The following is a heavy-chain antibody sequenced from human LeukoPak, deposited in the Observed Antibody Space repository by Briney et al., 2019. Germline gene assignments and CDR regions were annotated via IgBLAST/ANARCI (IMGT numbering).Heavy chain of an antibody. D-gene: IGHD2-2*01. CDR2: FDPEGGET. V-gene: IGHV1-24*01. Sequence: ASVKVSCKVSGYTLTELSMHWVRQAPGKGLEWMGGFDPEGGETIYAQKFQGRVTMTEDTSTDTAYMELSSLRSEDTAVYYCAALRYCSSTSCYGDAFDIWGQGTMVTVSS. CDR1: GYTLTELS. J-gene: IGHJ3*02. CDR3: AALRYCSSTSCYGDAFDI.